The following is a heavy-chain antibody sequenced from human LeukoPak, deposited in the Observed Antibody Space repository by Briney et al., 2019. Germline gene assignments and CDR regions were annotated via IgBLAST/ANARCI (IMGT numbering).Heavy chain of an antibody. CDR3: ARLIVGATWWSSSDYYFDY. D-gene: IGHD1-26*01. CDR1: GGSISSGSYY. CDR2: IYTSGST. J-gene: IGHJ4*02. V-gene: IGHV4-61*02. Sequence: SETLSLTCTVSGGSISSGSYYWSWIRQPAGKGLEWIGRIYTSGSTNYNPSLKSRVTISVDTSKNQFSLKLSSVTAADTAVYYCARLIVGATWWSSSDYYFDYWGQGTLVTVSS.